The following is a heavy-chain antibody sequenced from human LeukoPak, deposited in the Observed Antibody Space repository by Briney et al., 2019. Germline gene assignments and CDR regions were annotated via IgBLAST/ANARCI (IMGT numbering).Heavy chain of an antibody. Sequence: SETLSLTCTVSGASISSYWWSWIRQPPGKGLEWIGYIYHSGSTNYNPSLKSRVTISVDTSQNQFFLKLSSVTAADTAVYYCARQRSGYYTAGELDYWGQGTLVTVSS. D-gene: IGHD3-3*01. CDR1: GASISSYW. V-gene: IGHV4-59*01. CDR3: ARQRSGYYTAGELDY. J-gene: IGHJ4*02. CDR2: IYHSGST.